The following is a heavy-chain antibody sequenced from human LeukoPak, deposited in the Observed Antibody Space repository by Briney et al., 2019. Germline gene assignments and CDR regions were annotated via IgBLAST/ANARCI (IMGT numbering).Heavy chain of an antibody. D-gene: IGHD2-15*01. CDR3: ARCSGGRCYEFDY. Sequence: ESLKISCKGSGYRFTSYWISWVRQMPGKGLERMGIIYPGDSETTYNQSFQVQVTISAAKSISTAYLRWGSLKASDPAIYYCARCSGGRCYEFDYWGQGTLVAVSS. V-gene: IGHV5-51*01. CDR2: IYPGDSET. J-gene: IGHJ4*02. CDR1: GYRFTSYW.